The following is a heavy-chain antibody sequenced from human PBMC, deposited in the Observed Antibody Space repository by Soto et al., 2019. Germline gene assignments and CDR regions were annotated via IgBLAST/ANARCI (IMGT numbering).Heavy chain of an antibody. Sequence: QVQLVQSGAEVKKPGSSVKVSCKTSGGTFSSYAFNWVRRAPGQGLEWMGRIIPVFGTPNFAQKFQGRVTFTADASTTTTYMELTSLTSEDTASYYCARGLSTSFLMDVWGPGTAVTVSS. J-gene: IGHJ6*02. CDR1: GGTFSSYA. V-gene: IGHV1-69*18. CDR2: IIPVFGTP. CDR3: ARGLSTSFLMDV. D-gene: IGHD2-8*01.